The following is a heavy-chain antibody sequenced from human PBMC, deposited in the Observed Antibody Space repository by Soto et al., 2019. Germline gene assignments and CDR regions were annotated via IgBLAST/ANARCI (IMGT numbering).Heavy chain of an antibody. Sequence: QLQLQESGSGLVKPSQTLSLTCAVSGGSISSGGYSWSWIRQPPGKGLEWIGYIYHSGSTYYNPSLKSRVTLSVDRTTNQVSLKLSSVTAADTAVYYCARDRKGGYFDYWGQGTLVTVSS. CDR1: GGSISSGGYS. CDR2: IYHSGST. CDR3: ARDRKGGYFDY. J-gene: IGHJ4*02. D-gene: IGHD3-16*01. V-gene: IGHV4-30-2*01.